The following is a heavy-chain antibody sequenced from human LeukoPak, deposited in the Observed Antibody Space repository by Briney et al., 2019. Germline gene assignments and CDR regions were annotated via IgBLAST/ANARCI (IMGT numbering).Heavy chain of an antibody. CDR1: GFIFSSYT. CDR2: MSYDGSNE. D-gene: IGHD5-18*01. V-gene: IGHV3-30*14. Sequence: GGSLRLSCAASGFIFSSYTMHWVRQAPGTGLEWVAVMSYDGSNEYYAESVKGRFTISRDNSKNTLYLQMNSLRAEDTAVYYCAKGDRNVDTAMAHDYWGQGTLVTVSS. CDR3: AKGDRNVDTAMAHDY. J-gene: IGHJ4*02.